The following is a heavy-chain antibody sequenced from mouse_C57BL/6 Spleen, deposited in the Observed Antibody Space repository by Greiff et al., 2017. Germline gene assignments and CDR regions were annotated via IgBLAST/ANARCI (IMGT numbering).Heavy chain of an antibody. Sequence: QVQLQQPGAELVKPGASVKMSCKASGYTFTSYWITWVKQRPGQGLEWIGDIYPGSGSTNYNEKFKSKATLTVDTSSSTAYMQLSSLTSEDSAVYYCAREMAMGLRRGFAYWGQGTLVTVSA. D-gene: IGHD2-4*01. CDR2: IYPGSGST. CDR1: GYTFTSYW. J-gene: IGHJ3*01. V-gene: IGHV1-55*01. CDR3: AREMAMGLRRGFAY.